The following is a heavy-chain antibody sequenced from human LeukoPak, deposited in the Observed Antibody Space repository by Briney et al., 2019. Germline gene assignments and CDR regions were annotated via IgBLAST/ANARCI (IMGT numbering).Heavy chain of an antibody. CDR1: GVSISSGGYY. D-gene: IGHD5-12*01. J-gene: IGHJ4*02. CDR3: ARDLVLGGYDHGLGS. CDR2: IYHSGST. Sequence: SQTLSLTCTVSGVSISSGGYYWSWIRQPPGKGLEWIVYIYHSGSTYYNPSLKSRVTISVDRSKNQFSLKLCSVTAADTAVYYCARDLVLGGYDHGLGSWGQGTLVTVSS. V-gene: IGHV4-30-2*01.